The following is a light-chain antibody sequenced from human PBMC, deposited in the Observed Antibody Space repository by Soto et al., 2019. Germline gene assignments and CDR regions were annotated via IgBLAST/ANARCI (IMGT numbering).Light chain of an antibody. V-gene: IGKV1-5*03. J-gene: IGKJ1*01. Sequence: DIQMTQSPSTLSASVGGRVTITCRASQSISTSLAWYQQKPGKAPKLLIYEASTLEDGVPSRFSGSGSGTEFTLTINSLQPDDFATYYCQHSNSYSWTFGQGTKVEIK. CDR3: QHSNSYSWT. CDR1: QSISTS. CDR2: EAS.